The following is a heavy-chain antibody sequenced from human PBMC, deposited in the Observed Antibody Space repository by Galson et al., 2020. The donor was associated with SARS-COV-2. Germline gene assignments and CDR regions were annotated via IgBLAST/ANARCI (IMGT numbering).Heavy chain of an antibody. D-gene: IGHD4-17*01. V-gene: IGHV4-30-2*01. J-gene: IGHJ4*02. Sequence: SETLSLTCAVSGGSISSGGYSWSWIRQPPGKGLEWIGYIYYSGSTYYNPSLKSRVTILVDRSKNQFSLKLSSVTAADTAVYYCARGHDYGGNSDYFDYWGQGTMVTVSS. CDR2: IYYSGST. CDR1: GGSISSGGYS. CDR3: ARGHDYGGNSDYFDY.